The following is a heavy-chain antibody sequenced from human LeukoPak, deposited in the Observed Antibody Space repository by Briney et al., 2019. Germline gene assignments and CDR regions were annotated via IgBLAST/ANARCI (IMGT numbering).Heavy chain of an antibody. CDR1: GLTFCTYG. D-gene: IGHD3-10*01. Sequence: GGTLSLSCAASGLTFCTYGMHWVRQAPGKGLEWGRVLSYDVSNKFYAESVKGRFTISRDNSKNTLYLQKNSLRAKDTAVYYCAKEYLIWFGDFDAFDIWGQGTMVTVSS. CDR3: AKEYLIWFGDFDAFDI. V-gene: IGHV3-30*18. CDR2: LSYDVSNK. J-gene: IGHJ3*02.